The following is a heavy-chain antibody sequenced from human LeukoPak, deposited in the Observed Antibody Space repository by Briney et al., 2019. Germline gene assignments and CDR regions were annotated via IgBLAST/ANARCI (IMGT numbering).Heavy chain of an antibody. CDR1: GGSISSGGYY. Sequence: SETLSLTCTVSGGSISSGGYYWSWIRQHPGKRLEWLGYIYYSGSTYYNPSLKSRVTISVDTSKNQFSLKLSSVTAADTAVYYCARGRHSSGYYYAPTFFDYWGQGTLVTVSS. CDR2: IYYSGST. D-gene: IGHD3-22*01. V-gene: IGHV4-31*03. CDR3: ARGRHSSGYYYAPTFFDY. J-gene: IGHJ4*02.